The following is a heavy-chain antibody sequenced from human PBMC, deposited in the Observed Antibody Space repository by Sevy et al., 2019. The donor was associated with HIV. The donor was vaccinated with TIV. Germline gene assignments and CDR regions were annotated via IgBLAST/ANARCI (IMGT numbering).Heavy chain of an antibody. V-gene: IGHV4-59*01. CDR3: VRGRSLGRSGWYRPYYYYYGMDV. D-gene: IGHD6-19*01. Sequence: WETLSLTCTVSGGSISSYYWSWIRQPPGKGLEWIGYNDYSGSTNYNPSLRSRVTISVDTSKNQFSLKLSSVTAADTAVYYCVRGRSLGRSGWYRPYYYYYGMDVWGQCTTVTVSS. CDR1: GGSISSYY. CDR2: NDYSGST. J-gene: IGHJ6*02.